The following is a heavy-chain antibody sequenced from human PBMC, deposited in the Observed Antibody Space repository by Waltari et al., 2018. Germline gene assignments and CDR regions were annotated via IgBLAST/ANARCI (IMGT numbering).Heavy chain of an antibody. CDR2: INAGNGNT. CDR1: GYTFTSYA. V-gene: IGHV1-3*01. D-gene: IGHD3-10*01. CDR3: ARERDTYGSGSYYGSFDY. Sequence: QVQLVQSGAEVKKPGASVKVSCKASGYTFTSYAMHWVRQAPGHRLEWMGWINAGNGNTKYSQNFQGRVTITRDTSASTAYMELSSLRSEDTAVYYCARERDTYGSGSYYGSFDYWGQGTLVTVSS. J-gene: IGHJ4*02.